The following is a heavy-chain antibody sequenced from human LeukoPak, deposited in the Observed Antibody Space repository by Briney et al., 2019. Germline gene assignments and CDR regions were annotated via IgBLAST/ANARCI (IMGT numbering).Heavy chain of an antibody. Sequence: SEALSLTCTVSGGSISRGGDYWTWIRQHPGKGLEWIGNTYYGGNTYYNPSLKTRGTISIDTSKNQFSLKLSSVTAADTAVYYCARTYCSGGSCYYFDYWGQGTLVTVSS. CDR1: GGSISRGGDY. D-gene: IGHD2-15*01. V-gene: IGHV4-31*03. CDR3: ARTYCSGGSCYYFDY. CDR2: TYYGGNT. J-gene: IGHJ4*02.